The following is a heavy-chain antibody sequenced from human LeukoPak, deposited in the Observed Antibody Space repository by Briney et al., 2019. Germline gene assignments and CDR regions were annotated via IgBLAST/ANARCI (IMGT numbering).Heavy chain of an antibody. CDR1: GGSISSYY. J-gene: IGHJ4*02. Sequence: SETLSLTCTVSGGSISSYYWSWIRQPPGKGLECIEYIYYSGSTNYNPSLKSRVTISVDTSKNQFSLKLTSVTAADTAVYFCARSHAQKWSGYSHWGQGTLVTVSS. V-gene: IGHV4-59*01. D-gene: IGHD3-3*01. CDR2: IYYSGST. CDR3: ARSHAQKWSGYSH.